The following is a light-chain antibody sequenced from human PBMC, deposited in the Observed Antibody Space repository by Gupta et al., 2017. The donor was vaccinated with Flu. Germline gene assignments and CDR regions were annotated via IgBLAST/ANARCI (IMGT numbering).Light chain of an antibody. CDR1: QSIGRN. CDR2: SAC. CDR3: QQYDTWPPLT. J-gene: IGKJ4*01. V-gene: IGKV3-15*01. Sequence: EIVMTQSPATLSVSPGDTATLSCGASQSIGRNLAWWQQKPRQAPRLLIFSACTRDAVVPARFSGSGFVAQFTLTISSRQSDDFAVYYCQQYDTWPPLTFGGGTKVEIK.